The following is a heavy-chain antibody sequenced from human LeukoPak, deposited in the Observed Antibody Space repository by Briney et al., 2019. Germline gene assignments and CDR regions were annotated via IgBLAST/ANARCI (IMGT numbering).Heavy chain of an antibody. CDR1: GFSVSTDH. D-gene: IGHD3-16*02. V-gene: IGHV3-53*01. CDR2: IYNDGST. Sequence: GGSLRLSCAASGFSVSTDHMSWVRQAPGKGLEWVSVIYNDGSTYYADTVKGRFTISRDNSKNTVDLLVNSLRAEDTAVYYCARXWXLSYDYWGQGTLVTVSS. CDR3: ARXWXLSYDY. J-gene: IGHJ4*02.